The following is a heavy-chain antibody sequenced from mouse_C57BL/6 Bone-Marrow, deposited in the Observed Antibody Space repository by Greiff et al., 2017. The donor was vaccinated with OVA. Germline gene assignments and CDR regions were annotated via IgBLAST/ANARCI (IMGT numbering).Heavy chain of an antibody. CDR2: IWSGGST. Sequence: QVHVKQSGPGLVQPSQSLSITCTVSGFSLTSYGVHWVRQSPGKGLEWLGVIWSGGSTDYNAAFISRLSISKDNSKSQVFFKMNSLQADDTAIYYCASYYYALAMDYWGQGTSVTVSS. CDR1: GFSLTSYG. D-gene: IGHD1-1*01. CDR3: ASYYYALAMDY. J-gene: IGHJ4*01. V-gene: IGHV2-2*01.